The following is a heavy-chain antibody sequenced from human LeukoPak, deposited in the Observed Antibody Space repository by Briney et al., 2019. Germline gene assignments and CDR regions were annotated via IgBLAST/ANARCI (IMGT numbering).Heavy chain of an antibody. CDR3: ARDLRSSSWYASDYFDY. D-gene: IGHD6-13*01. V-gene: IGHV1-69*13. CDR1: GGTFSSYA. Sequence: GASVKVSCKASGGTFSSYAISWVRQAPGQGLEWMGGIIPIFGTANYAQKFQGRVTITADESTSTAYMELRSLRSDDTAVYYCARDLRSSSWYASDYFDYWGQGTLVTVSS. CDR2: IIPIFGTA. J-gene: IGHJ4*02.